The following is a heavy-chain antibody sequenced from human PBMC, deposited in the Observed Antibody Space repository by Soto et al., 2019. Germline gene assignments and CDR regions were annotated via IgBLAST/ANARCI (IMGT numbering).Heavy chain of an antibody. CDR3: ARTDIVTTNXXDP. D-gene: IGHD5-12*01. Sequence: QVHLQQWGAGLLKPSETLSLTCAVYGESFIGYYWTWIRQPPGKGLEWIGEINHRGSANYNPSLKSRVTISVDTSNNQFSLKLSSVTAADTSVYYCARTDIVTTNXXDPWGQGTLVTVSS. CDR2: INHRGSA. CDR1: GESFIGYY. J-gene: IGHJ5*02. V-gene: IGHV4-34*02.